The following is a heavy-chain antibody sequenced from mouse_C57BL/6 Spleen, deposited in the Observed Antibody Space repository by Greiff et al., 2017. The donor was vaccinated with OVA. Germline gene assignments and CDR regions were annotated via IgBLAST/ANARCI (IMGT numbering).Heavy chain of an antibody. CDR2: ISYDGSN. Sequence: EVKLVESGPGLVKPSQSLSLTCSVTGYSITSGYYWNWIRQFPGNKLEWMGYISYDGSNNYNPSLKNRISITRDTSKNQFFLKLNSVTTEDTATYYCARDPGLIDAMDYWGQGTSVTVSS. V-gene: IGHV3-6*01. J-gene: IGHJ4*01. CDR1: GYSITSGYY. CDR3: ARDPGLIDAMDY.